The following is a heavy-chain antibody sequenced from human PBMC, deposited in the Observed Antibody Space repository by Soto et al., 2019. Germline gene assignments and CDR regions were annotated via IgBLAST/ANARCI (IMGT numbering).Heavy chain of an antibody. V-gene: IGHV4-30-4*01. Sequence: PSETLSLTCTVSGGSISSGNYYWSWIRQPPGKGLEWIGFISYSGSTHYNASLKSRVTISVDTSKNQFSLNLSFVTAADTAVYYCATMGTPATGLYYFDYWGQGTLVTVSS. CDR2: ISYSGST. J-gene: IGHJ4*02. CDR3: ATMGTPATGLYYFDY. D-gene: IGHD1-7*01. CDR1: GGSISSGNYY.